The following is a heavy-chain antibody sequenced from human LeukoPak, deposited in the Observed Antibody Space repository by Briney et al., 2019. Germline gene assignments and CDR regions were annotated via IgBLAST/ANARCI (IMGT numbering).Heavy chain of an antibody. Sequence: GGSLRLSCAASGFTFSSYWMTWVRQAPGKGLEWVANIKQDGSEKYYVGSVKGRFTISRDNAKKSLYLQMNGLRAEDTAGYYCARDGRAGSGYYRKDDYWGQGTLVTVSS. CDR1: GFTFSSYW. CDR3: ARDGRAGSGYYRKDDY. J-gene: IGHJ4*02. D-gene: IGHD3-22*01. V-gene: IGHV3-7*01. CDR2: IKQDGSEK.